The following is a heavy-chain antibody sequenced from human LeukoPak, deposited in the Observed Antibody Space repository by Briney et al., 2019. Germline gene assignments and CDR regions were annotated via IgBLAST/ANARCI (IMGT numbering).Heavy chain of an antibody. CDR1: GFTFSSYG. CDR3: AKVSRYRSGTAMVNYFDY. D-gene: IGHD5-18*01. CDR2: IRYDGSNK. V-gene: IGHV3-30*02. J-gene: IGHJ4*02. Sequence: GGSLRLSCAASGFTFSSYGMHWVRQAPGKGLEWVAFIRYDGSNKYYADSVKGRFTISRDNSKNTLYLQMNSLRAEDTAVYYCAKVSRYRSGTAMVNYFDYWGQGTLVTVSS.